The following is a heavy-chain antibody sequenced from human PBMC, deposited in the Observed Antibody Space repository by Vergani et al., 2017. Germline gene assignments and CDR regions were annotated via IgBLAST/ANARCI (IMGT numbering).Heavy chain of an antibody. CDR1: GGSISSYY. V-gene: IGHV4-59*01. CDR2: IYYSGST. CDR3: ARDRAYCSSTSCAVPYYYYGMDV. Sequence: QVQLQESGPGLVKPSETLSLTCTVSGGSISSYYWSWIRQPPGKGLEWIGYIYYSGSTNYNPSLKSRVTISVDTSKNQFSLKLSSVTAADTAVYYCARDRAYCSSTSCAVPYYYYGMDVWGQGTTVTVSS. J-gene: IGHJ6*02. D-gene: IGHD2-2*01.